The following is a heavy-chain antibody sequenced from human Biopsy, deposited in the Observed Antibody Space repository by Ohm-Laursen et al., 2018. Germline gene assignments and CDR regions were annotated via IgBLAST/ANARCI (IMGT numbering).Heavy chain of an antibody. J-gene: IGHJ3*02. Sequence: SVKVSCKASGYTFSSYGINWVRQAPGQGLEWLGWISTSNGNTNYAQNLQGRVTMTTDTSTSTAYMELRSLRSDDTAVYYCARGGTLVVVPTAVLHSFDIWGQGTMVTVSS. V-gene: IGHV1-18*01. CDR2: ISTSNGNT. CDR1: GYTFSSYG. D-gene: IGHD2-2*01. CDR3: ARGGTLVVVPTAVLHSFDI.